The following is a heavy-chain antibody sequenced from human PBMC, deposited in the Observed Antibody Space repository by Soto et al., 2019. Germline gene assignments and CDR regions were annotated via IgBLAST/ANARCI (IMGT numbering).Heavy chain of an antibody. D-gene: IGHD2-15*01. J-gene: IGHJ6*02. CDR1: GYTFTSYG. V-gene: IGHV1-18*01. CDR2: ISVYNGNT. Sequence: QVQLVQSGAEVKKPGASVKVSCKASGYTFTSYGITWVRQAPGQGLEWMGWISVYNGNTNHAQKLQGRVTMTTDTSTRTADMELGSLRADDAAVYYCAGAFQEGYCSGGSCRYYYYGMDVWGQGTTVTVSS. CDR3: AGAFQEGYCSGGSCRYYYYGMDV.